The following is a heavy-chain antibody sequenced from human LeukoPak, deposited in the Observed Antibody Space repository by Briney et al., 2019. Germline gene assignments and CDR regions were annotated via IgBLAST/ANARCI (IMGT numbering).Heavy chain of an antibody. CDR1: GFTFSSYG. V-gene: IGHV3-30*02. CDR3: AKSLDWLLYMGIDY. D-gene: IGHD3/OR15-3a*01. J-gene: IGHJ4*02. CDR2: IRYDGSNK. Sequence: GGSLRLSCAASGFTFSSYGMHWVRQAPGKGLEWVAFIRYDGSNKYYADSVKGRFTISRDNSKNTLYLQMNSLRAEDTAVYYCAKSLDWLLYMGIDYWGQGTLVTVSS.